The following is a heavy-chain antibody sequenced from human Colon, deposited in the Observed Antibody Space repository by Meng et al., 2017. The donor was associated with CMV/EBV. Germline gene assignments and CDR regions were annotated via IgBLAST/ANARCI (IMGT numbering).Heavy chain of an antibody. V-gene: IGHV1-2*06. D-gene: IGHD3-3*01. Sequence: SCKASGFTFSVYYIHWVRQAPGQGLEWVGRINPISGGTTYAQKFKGRVTLTRDTSISTDYMEVGSLTSDDTAVYFCARELESGGLDYWGQGTLVTV. CDR3: ARELESGGLDY. CDR2: INPISGGT. J-gene: IGHJ4*02. CDR1: GFTFSVYY.